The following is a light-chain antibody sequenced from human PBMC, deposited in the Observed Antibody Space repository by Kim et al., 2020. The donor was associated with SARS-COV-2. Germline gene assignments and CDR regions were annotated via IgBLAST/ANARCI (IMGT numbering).Light chain of an antibody. Sequence: DIQMTQSPSSLSASIGDRVTITCQASENINNNLHWYQQKPGKAPKLLIYDASNLQPGVPSRFSGGGSGTDYTFIISSLQTEDVATYCCEQYDNLPRARLTFGAGTKVDIK. CDR3: EQYDNLPRARLT. J-gene: IGKJ4*01. V-gene: IGKV1-33*01. CDR1: ENINNN. CDR2: DAS.